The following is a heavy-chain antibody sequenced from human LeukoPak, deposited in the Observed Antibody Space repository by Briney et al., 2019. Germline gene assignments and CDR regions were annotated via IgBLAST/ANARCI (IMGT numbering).Heavy chain of an antibody. CDR3: GRGRAGGYSGYVIDY. D-gene: IGHD5-12*01. CDR2: ICPTGTNR. Sequence: GGSLRLSCAASGFTFSSCSLHWVRQAPGKGLEWVASICPTGTNRYYADSVRGRFTISRDNAKNTLYLQMNSLRAEDTAAFYCGRGRAGGYSGYVIDYWGQGTPITVSS. CDR1: GFTFSSCS. V-gene: IGHV3-21*01. J-gene: IGHJ4*02.